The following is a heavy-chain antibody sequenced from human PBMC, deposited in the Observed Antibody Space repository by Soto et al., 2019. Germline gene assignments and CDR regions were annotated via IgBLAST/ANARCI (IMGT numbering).Heavy chain of an antibody. V-gene: IGHV4-31*03. J-gene: IGHJ4*02. CDR3: ARESRVTALDY. CDR1: GGSISSGGYY. CDR2: IYYSGST. Sequence: PSETLSLTCTVSGGSISSGGYYWSWIRQHPGKGLEWIGYIYYSGSTYYNPSLKSRFTISVDTSKNQFSLKLSSVTAADTAVYYCARESRVTALDYWGQGTLVTVSS. D-gene: IGHD2-21*02.